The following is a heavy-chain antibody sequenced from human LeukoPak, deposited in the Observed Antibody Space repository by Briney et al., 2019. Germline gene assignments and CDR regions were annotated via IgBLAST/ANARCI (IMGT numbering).Heavy chain of an antibody. CDR3: AISIAVAGGAFDI. Sequence: PGGSLRLFCAASGFTFSYYAIHWVRQAPGKGLEWLAIISNDGSDTYYADSVKGRFTISRDNSKNTLYLQMNSLRAEDTAVYYCAISIAVAGGAFDIWGQGTMVTVSS. D-gene: IGHD6-19*01. CDR1: GFTFSYYA. V-gene: IGHV3-30*03. J-gene: IGHJ3*02. CDR2: ISNDGSDT.